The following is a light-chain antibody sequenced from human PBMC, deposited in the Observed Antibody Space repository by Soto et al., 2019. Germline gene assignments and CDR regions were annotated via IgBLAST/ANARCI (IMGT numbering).Light chain of an antibody. CDR3: CSYVGGYSYV. CDR1: SSDVGDYNS. CDR2: DVS. V-gene: IGLV2-11*01. J-gene: IGLJ1*01. Sequence: QSALTQPRSVSGSPGQSVTVSCIGTSSDVGDYNSVSWYQQHPGKAPNLMIYDVSKRPSGVPDRFSGSKSGNTASLTISGLQAEDAADYYCCSYVGGYSYVFGIGTKLTVL.